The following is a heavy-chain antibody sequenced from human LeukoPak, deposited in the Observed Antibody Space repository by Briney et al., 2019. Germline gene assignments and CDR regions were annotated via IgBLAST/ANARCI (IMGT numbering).Heavy chain of an antibody. CDR2: ISSSSSYI. D-gene: IGHD3-3*01. V-gene: IGHV3-21*01. J-gene: IGHJ5*02. CDR3: ARDSYDFWSGLNWFDP. Sequence: GGSLRLSCAASGFPFSSYSMNWVRQAPGKGLEWVSSISSSSSYIYYADSVKGRFTISRDNAKNSLYLQMNSLRAEDTAVYYCARDSYDFWSGLNWFDPWGQGTLVTVSS. CDR1: GFPFSSYS.